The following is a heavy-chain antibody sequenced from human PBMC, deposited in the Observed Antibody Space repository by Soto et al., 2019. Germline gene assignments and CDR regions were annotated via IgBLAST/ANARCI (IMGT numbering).Heavy chain of an antibody. D-gene: IGHD5-18*01. Sequence: QLQLQESGSGLVKPSQTLSLTCAVSGVSISTGRYSWNWIRQPPGKDLEWIGYIYHSGSTYYNPSLTSRVTISVDRSKNQFSLKLSSVTAADTAVYFCARDHSYGFDYWGQGTLVTVSS. CDR1: GVSISTGRYS. V-gene: IGHV4-30-2*01. CDR3: ARDHSYGFDY. CDR2: IYHSGST. J-gene: IGHJ4*02.